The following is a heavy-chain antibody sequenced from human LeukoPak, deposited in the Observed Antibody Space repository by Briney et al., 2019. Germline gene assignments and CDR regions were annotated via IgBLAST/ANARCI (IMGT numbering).Heavy chain of an antibody. J-gene: IGHJ5*02. CDR3: ARAVGSSESNWFDP. D-gene: IGHD1-26*01. CDR1: GGSISSGSYY. CDR2: IYTSGST. V-gene: IGHV4-61*02. Sequence: SETLSLTCTVSGGSISSGSYYWSWIRQPAGKGLEWIGRIYTSGSTNYNPSLKSRVTISVDRSKNQFSLMLRSVTAADTAVYYCARAVGSSESNWFDPWGQGTLVTVSS.